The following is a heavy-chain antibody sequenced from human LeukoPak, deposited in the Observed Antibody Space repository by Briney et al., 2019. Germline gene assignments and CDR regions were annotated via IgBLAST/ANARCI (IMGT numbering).Heavy chain of an antibody. J-gene: IGHJ4*02. Sequence: PGGSLRLSCAASGFTFSSYGMHWVRQAPGKGLEWVAVISYDGSNKYYADSVKGRFTISRDNSKNTLYLQMNSLRAEDTAVYYCAMILFGRSTPQLHSVVVAADYFDYWGQGTLVTVSS. D-gene: IGHD2-15*01. CDR1: GFTFSSYG. CDR2: ISYDGSNK. CDR3: AMILFGRSTPQLHSVVVAADYFDY. V-gene: IGHV3-30*03.